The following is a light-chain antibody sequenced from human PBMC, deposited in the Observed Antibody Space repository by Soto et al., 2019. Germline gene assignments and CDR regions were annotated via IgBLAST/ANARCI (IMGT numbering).Light chain of an antibody. CDR1: QAIGNY. V-gene: IGKV1-39*01. Sequence: DIQMTQSPSSLSASVGDRITITCRASQAIGNYLNWYQQKPGKAPTLVIYVASVLQHGVPSRFSGSGSGTDFTLTISSLEPEDFAVYYCQQRNKWPPVTFGGGTRVEIK. J-gene: IGKJ4*01. CDR3: QQRNKWPPVT. CDR2: VAS.